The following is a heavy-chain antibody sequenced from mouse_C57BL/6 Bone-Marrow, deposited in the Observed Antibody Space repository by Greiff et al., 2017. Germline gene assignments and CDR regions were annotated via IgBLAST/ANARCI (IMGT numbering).Heavy chain of an antibody. J-gene: IGHJ2*01. CDR3: SLRDFDY. V-gene: IGHV1-82*01. D-gene: IGHD1-1*01. CDR2: IYPGDGDT. CDR1: GYAFSSSW. Sequence: VQLQQSGPELVKPGASVKISCKASGYAFSSSWMNWVKQRPGKGLEWIGRIYPGDGDTNYNGKFKGKATLTADKSSSTAYMQLSSLTSEYSAFYFCSLRDFDYWGQGTTLTVSS.